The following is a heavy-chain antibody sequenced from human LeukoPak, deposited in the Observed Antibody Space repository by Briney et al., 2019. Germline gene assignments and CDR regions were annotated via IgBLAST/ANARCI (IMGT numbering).Heavy chain of an antibody. CDR2: ISGSGGST. Sequence: QPGRSLRLSRAASGFTFSSYAMSWARQGPGEWLEWVSAISGSGGSTYYADSVKGRFTIFRDNSKNTLYLQMNSLRAEDTAVYYRAKVVYSRSFDYWGQGTLVSVSS. J-gene: IGHJ4*02. D-gene: IGHD6-13*01. CDR1: GFTFSSYA. CDR3: AKVVYSRSFDY. V-gene: IGHV3-23*01.